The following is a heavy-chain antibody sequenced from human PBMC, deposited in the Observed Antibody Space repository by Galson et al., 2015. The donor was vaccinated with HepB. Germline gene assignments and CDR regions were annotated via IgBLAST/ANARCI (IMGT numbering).Heavy chain of an antibody. CDR1: GDSLSRSGVP. CDR3: ARDPLAGRAYYYGMDV. CDR2: TYYRFKWYN. V-gene: IGHV6-1*01. D-gene: IGHD6-19*01. J-gene: IGHJ6*02. Sequence: CAISGDSLSRSGVPWNWIRQSPSSGLAWLGRTYYRFKWYNDYAVSVKRRITIYADTSKNQVSLQLNPVTPEDTAVYYCARDPLAGRAYYYGMDVWGQGTTVTVSS.